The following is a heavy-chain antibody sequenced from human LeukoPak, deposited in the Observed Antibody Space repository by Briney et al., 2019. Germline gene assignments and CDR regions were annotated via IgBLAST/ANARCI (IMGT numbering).Heavy chain of an antibody. J-gene: IGHJ4*02. D-gene: IGHD6-19*01. V-gene: IGHV3-23*01. CDR1: GFTFSNAW. CDR3: AKSGAVAATLGY. CDR2: ISASGSST. Sequence: PGGSLRLSCAASGFTFSNAWMSWVRQAPGKGLEWVSSISASGSSTNYADSVKGRVTISRDNSENTLYLQMNSLRGEDTAIYYCAKSGAVAATLGYWGQGTLVTVSS.